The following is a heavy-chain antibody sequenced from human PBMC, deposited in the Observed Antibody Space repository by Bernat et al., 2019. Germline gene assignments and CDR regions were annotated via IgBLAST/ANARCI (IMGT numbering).Heavy chain of an antibody. CDR1: GFTFSTYS. CDR2: ISSTSTHI. J-gene: IGHJ6*03. CDR3: ARAYDEETDYYYYMDV. D-gene: IGHD3-3*01. Sequence: EVQLVESGGGLVKPGGSLRLSCAASGFTFSTYSMNWVRLAAGKGLEWVSYISSTSTHIHYADSVKGRFTISRDNEKNSVYLQMSSLRAEDSAVYYCARAYDEETDYYYYMDVWGKGTTVSVSS. V-gene: IGHV3-21*06.